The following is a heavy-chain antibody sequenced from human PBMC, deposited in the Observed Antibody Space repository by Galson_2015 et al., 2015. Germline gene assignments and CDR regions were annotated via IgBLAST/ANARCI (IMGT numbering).Heavy chain of an antibody. CDR1: GFTFSDYA. CDR2: IRDNGLKT. V-gene: IGHV3-23*01. CDR3: ERARRYCSGNACFLDF. D-gene: IGHD2-15*01. Sequence: SLRLSCAASGFTFSDYAMSWVRQAPGKGLEWVSSIRDNGLKTLYADSVRGRSTISRDNYKNTLYLQMRNLRVEDTAVYYFERARRYCSGNACFLDFWGQGALVTVSS. J-gene: IGHJ4*02.